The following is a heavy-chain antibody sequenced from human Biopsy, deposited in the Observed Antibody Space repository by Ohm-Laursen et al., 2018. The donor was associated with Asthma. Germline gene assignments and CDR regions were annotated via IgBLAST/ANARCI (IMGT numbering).Heavy chain of an antibody. CDR1: GFTVSRDH. CDR3: ARGDSSGWSHYYFDY. Sequence: GSLRLSCTASGFTVSRDHMFWVRQAPGKGLEWVSVIYSGGTSDTADSVRGRFTISRDYSKNTLYLQMHSLRAEDTAVYYCARGDSSGWSHYYFDYWGQGTLVTVSS. V-gene: IGHV3-53*01. D-gene: IGHD6-19*01. CDR2: IYSGGTS. J-gene: IGHJ4*02.